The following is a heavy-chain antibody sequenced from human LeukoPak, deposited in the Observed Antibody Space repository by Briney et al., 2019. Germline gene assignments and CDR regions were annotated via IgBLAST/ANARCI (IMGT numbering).Heavy chain of an antibody. CDR2: ISSAGNYM. D-gene: IGHD2-2*01. J-gene: IGHJ4*02. V-gene: IGHV3-21*01. CDR1: GFTFSSYN. CDR3: ARTIVVVPLSTPAAHGY. Sequence: GGSLRLSCAASGFTFSSYNMNWVRQVPGKGLEWVSSISSAGNYMYYADSLKGRFTISRDNAKNSLYLQMNSLRAEDTAVYYCARTIVVVPLSTPAAHGYWGQGTLVTVSS.